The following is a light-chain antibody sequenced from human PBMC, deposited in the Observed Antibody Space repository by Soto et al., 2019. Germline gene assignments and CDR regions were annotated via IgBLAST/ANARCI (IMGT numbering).Light chain of an antibody. V-gene: IGKV1-33*01. CDR3: QQYDNLPRGFT. CDR2: DAS. J-gene: IGKJ3*01. Sequence: DSHITQSPSSLSSSLGDMVTITFQAIQDISNYLNWYQQKPGKAPKLLIYDASNLETGVPSRFSGSGSGTDFTFTISSLQPEDIATYYCQQYDNLPRGFTFGPGTKVDIK. CDR1: QDISNY.